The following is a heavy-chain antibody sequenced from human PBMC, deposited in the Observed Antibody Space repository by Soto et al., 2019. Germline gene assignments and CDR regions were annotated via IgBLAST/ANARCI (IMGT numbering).Heavy chain of an antibody. Sequence: GGSLRLSCTVSADSEFSFSDQYMDWVRQAPGKGLEWVGRSRNRVNNLSTAYAASVQGRFTTSRDESKNSAYLQMNSLKTEDTAVYYCVRATYFSDSSGYTRCLDYWGQGTLVTVSS. CDR3: VRATYFSDSSGYTRCLDY. CDR1: EFSFSDQY. CDR2: SRNRVNNLST. D-gene: IGHD3-22*01. V-gene: IGHV3-72*01. J-gene: IGHJ4*02.